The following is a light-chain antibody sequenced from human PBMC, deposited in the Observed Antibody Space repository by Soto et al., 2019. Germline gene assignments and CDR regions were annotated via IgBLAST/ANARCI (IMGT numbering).Light chain of an antibody. Sequence: DIQMNQSPSSLSASVGDRVTITCRASQSISSYLNWYQQKPGKAPKLLIYAASSLQSDVPSRFSGGGSGTDFTLTISSLQPEDFATYYCQQSYSTPRTFGQVTKVEIK. CDR1: QSISSY. J-gene: IGKJ1*01. CDR2: AAS. CDR3: QQSYSTPRT. V-gene: IGKV1-39*01.